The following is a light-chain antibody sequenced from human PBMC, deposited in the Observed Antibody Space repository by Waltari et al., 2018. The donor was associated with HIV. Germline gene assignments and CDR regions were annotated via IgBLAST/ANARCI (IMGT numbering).Light chain of an antibody. Sequence: QAVLTQPPSASGTPGQRVTISCSRSSPNIGSNYVSLYQQLPGTAPKLLIYRNNQRPSGVPDRFSGSKSGTSASLAISGLRSEDEADYYCATWDDSLSVYVVFGAGTKLTVL. CDR3: ATWDDSLSVYVV. V-gene: IGLV1-47*01. CDR2: RNN. J-gene: IGLJ2*01. CDR1: SPNIGSNY.